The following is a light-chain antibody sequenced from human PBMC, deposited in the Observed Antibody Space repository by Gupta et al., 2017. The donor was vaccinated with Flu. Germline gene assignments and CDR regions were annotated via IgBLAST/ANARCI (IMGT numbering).Light chain of an antibody. CDR3: QSADSSGTVI. CDR2: KDS. CDR1: ALPKQY. Sequence: SSELTQSPSVSVSPGQTARITCSGDALPKQYAYWYQQKPGQAPVLVIYKDSERPSGIPERFSGSSSGTTVTLTISGGQAEEEADYYCQSADSSGTVIFGGGTKLTVL. V-gene: IGLV3-25*02. J-gene: IGLJ2*01.